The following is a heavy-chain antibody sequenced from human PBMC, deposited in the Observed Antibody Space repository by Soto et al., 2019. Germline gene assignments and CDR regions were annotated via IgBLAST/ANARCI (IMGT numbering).Heavy chain of an antibody. CDR3: ARVEGYLTVPSPHGGRRGMDV. D-gene: IGHD4-4*01. CDR2: INPSGGST. Sequence: QVQLVQSGAEVKKPGASVKVSCKASGYTFTSYYMHWVRQAPGQGLEWMGIINPSGGSTSYAQKFQGRVTMTRDTSTSTVYMELSSLRSEDTAVYYCARVEGYLTVPSPHGGRRGMDVWGQGTTVTVSS. V-gene: IGHV1-46*01. CDR1: GYTFTSYY. J-gene: IGHJ6*02.